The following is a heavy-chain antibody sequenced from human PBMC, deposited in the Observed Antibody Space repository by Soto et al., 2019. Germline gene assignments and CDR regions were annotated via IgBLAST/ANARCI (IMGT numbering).Heavy chain of an antibody. D-gene: IGHD4-4*01. CDR3: ARDRDSSYFPPPYYFDS. J-gene: IGHJ4*02. V-gene: IGHV3-30*04. Sequence: QVQLVESGGGVVQPGRSLRLSCAASAFTFRSYTMHWVRQAPGKGLEWVATISYDGSKTNYADSVRGRFTISRGNSKSTLFLQMDSLRPEDTAVYSCARDRDSSYFPPPYYFDSWGQGTLVTVSS. CDR1: AFTFRSYT. CDR2: ISYDGSKT.